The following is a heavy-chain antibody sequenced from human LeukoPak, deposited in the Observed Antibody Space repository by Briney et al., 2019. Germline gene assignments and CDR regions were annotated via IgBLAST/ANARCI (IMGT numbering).Heavy chain of an antibody. J-gene: IGHJ3*02. CDR1: GGSISSYY. CDR2: IYYSGST. Sequence: SETLSLTCTVSGGSISSYYWSWIRQPPGKGLEWIGYIYYSGSTNYNPSLKSRVTISVDTSKNQFSLSLRSATAADTAVYYCARGNYFGSGIPMAFDIWGQGTTVTVSS. CDR3: ARGNYFGSGIPMAFDI. D-gene: IGHD3-10*01. V-gene: IGHV4-59*01.